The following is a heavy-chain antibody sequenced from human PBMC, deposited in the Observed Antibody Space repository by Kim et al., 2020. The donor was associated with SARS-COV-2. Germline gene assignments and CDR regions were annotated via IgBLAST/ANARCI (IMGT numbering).Heavy chain of an antibody. Sequence: YVGPVKGRFTISRDNAKNSLYLQMNSLRAEDTAVYYCARGGGLRGLTLGYWGQGTLVTVSS. J-gene: IGHJ4*02. CDR3: ARGGGLRGLTLGY. V-gene: IGHV3-7*03. D-gene: IGHD3-10*01.